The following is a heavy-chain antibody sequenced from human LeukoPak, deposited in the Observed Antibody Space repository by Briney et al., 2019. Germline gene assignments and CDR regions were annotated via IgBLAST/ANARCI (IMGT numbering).Heavy chain of an antibody. V-gene: IGHV3-30*02. CDR3: AKDGRYCSSTSCYLYYYYYYYMDV. CDR2: IRYDGSNK. J-gene: IGHJ6*03. D-gene: IGHD2-2*01. CDR1: GFTFSSYG. Sequence: GGSLRLSCAASGFTFSSYGMHWVRQAPGEGLEWVAFIRYDGSNKYYADSVKGRFTISRDNSKNTLYLQMNSLRAEDTAVYYCAKDGRYCSSTSCYLYYYYYYYMDVWGKGTTVTVSS.